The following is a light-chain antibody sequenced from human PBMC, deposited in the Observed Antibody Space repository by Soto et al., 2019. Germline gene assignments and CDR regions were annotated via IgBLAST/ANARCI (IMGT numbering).Light chain of an antibody. CDR3: QQYDNWPWT. CDR1: QSISDT. CDR2: GAS. Sequence: EIVMTQSPATLSVSPGGRATLSCRASQSISDTLAWYQQKRGQAPRLLIHGASTRATGFPARFSGSGSGTDFTLTISSLQSEDFAVYYCQQYDNWPWTFGQGTKVEIK. J-gene: IGKJ1*01. V-gene: IGKV3-15*01.